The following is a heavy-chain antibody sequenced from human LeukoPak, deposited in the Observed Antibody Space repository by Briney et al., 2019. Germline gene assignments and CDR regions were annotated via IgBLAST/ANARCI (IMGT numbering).Heavy chain of an antibody. CDR1: GGSISSYY. V-gene: IGHV4-59*01. CDR3: ARAKFRADSSGYYAGFDY. CDR2: IYYSGST. D-gene: IGHD3-22*01. J-gene: IGHJ4*02. Sequence: SETLSLTRTVSGGSISSYYWSCIRQPPGKGLEWIGYIYYSGSTNYNPSLKSRVTISVDTSKNQFSLKLSSVTAADTAVYYCARAKFRADSSGYYAGFDYWGQGTLVTVSS.